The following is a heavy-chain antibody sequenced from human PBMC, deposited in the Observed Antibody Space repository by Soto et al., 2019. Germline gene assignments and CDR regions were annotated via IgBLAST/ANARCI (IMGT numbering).Heavy chain of an antibody. CDR3: ARAVAGTVYWFDP. V-gene: IGHV4-34*01. J-gene: IGHJ5*02. Sequence: QVQLQQWGAGLLKPSETLSLTCAVYGGSFSGYYWSWIRQPPGKGLEWIGEINHSGSTNYNPSLKSRVTISVDTSKNQFSLKLSSVTAADTAVYYCARAVAGTVYWFDPWGQGTLVTVSS. D-gene: IGHD6-19*01. CDR1: GGSFSGYY. CDR2: INHSGST.